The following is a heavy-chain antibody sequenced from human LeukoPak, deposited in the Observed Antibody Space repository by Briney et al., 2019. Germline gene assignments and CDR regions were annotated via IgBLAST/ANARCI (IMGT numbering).Heavy chain of an antibody. CDR3: ARHDSSSSYDAFDI. D-gene: IGHD6-13*01. V-gene: IGHV4-59*08. CDR2: IYYSGST. CDR1: GGSISSYY. Sequence: SETLSLTCTVSGGSISSYYWSWIRRPPGKGLEWIGYIYYSGSTNYNPSLKSRVTISVDTSKNQFSLKLSSVTAADTAVYYCARHDSSSSYDAFDIWGQGTMVTVSS. J-gene: IGHJ3*02.